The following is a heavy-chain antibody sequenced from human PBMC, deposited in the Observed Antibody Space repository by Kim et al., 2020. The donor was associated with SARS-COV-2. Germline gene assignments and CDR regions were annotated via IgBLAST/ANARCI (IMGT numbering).Heavy chain of an antibody. CDR3: AKGRVPFY. Sequence: YSGGTNYHPSRRARVTISVDTSKNQFSLKLNSVTAADTAVYYCAKGRVPFYWGQGTLVTVSS. CDR2: YSGGT. V-gene: IGHV4-59*09. J-gene: IGHJ4*02.